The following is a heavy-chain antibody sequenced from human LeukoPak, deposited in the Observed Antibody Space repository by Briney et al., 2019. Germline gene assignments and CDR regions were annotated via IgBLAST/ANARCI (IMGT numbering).Heavy chain of an antibody. CDR3: AXYSGIYGHDY. V-gene: IGHV4-4*07. CDR1: GGSFTNFY. Sequence: SETLSLTCTVSGGSFTNFYWSWIRQPAGKGLEWIGRFFSSGNTNYNPSFKSRATISVDKSKNQFSLKLTSVTAADTAVYYCAXYSGIYGHDYWGQGTLVSVSS. J-gene: IGHJ4*02. D-gene: IGHD3-10*01. CDR2: FFSSGNT.